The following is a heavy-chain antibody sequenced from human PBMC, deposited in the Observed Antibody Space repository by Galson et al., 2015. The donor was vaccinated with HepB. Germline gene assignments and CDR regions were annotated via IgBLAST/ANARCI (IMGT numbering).Heavy chain of an antibody. CDR2: TRSKAKSYAT. Sequence: SLRLSCAASGFTFSGSAMHWVRQASGKGLEWVGRTRSKAKSYATTYAASVKGRFTISRDDAKNTAYLQMNSLKTEDTAVYYCTGRLTGGFGIDWFDPWGQRTLVTVSS. V-gene: IGHV3-73*01. D-gene: IGHD3-10*01. CDR3: TGRLTGGFGIDWFDP. J-gene: IGHJ5*02. CDR1: GFTFSGSA.